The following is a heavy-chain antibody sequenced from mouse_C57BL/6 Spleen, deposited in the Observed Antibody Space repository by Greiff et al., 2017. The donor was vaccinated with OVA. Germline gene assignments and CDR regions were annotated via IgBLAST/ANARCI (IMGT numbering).Heavy chain of an antibody. V-gene: IGHV1-76*01. Sequence: QVQLQQSGAELVRPGASVKLSCKASGYTFTDYYINWVKQRPGQGLEWIARIYPGSGNTYYNEKFKGKATLTAEKSSSTAYMQLSSLTSEDSAVYFCARGDTTVVDSYAMDYWGQGTSVTVSS. CDR1: GYTFTDYY. D-gene: IGHD1-1*01. CDR3: ARGDTTVVDSYAMDY. J-gene: IGHJ4*01. CDR2: IYPGSGNT.